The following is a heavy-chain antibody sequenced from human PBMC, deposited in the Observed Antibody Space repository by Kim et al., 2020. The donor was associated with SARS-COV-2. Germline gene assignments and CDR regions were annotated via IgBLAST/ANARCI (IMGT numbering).Heavy chain of an antibody. CDR1: GYTLTELS. D-gene: IGHD3-3*01. CDR3: ATATNFGVVSWFDP. CDR2: FDPEDGET. V-gene: IGHV1-24*01. J-gene: IGHJ5*02. Sequence: ASVKVSCKVSGYTLTELSMHWVRQAPGKGLEWMGGFDPEDGETIYAQKFQGRVTMTEDTSTDTAYMELSSLRSEDTAVYYCATATNFGVVSWFDPWGQGTLVTVSA.